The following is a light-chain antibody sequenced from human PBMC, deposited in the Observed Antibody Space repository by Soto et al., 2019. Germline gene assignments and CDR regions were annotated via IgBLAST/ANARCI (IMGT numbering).Light chain of an antibody. Sequence: QSVLTQPPSVSAAPGQKVTISCSGSSSNIGKNYVFWYQQLPGTAPKLLIYDNNNRPSGIPDRFSGSKSGTSATLGISGLQTGDEADYYCGARLKSLSRTWVFGGGTKVTVL. CDR1: SSNIGKNY. V-gene: IGLV1-51*01. CDR3: GARLKSLSRTWV. CDR2: DNN. J-gene: IGLJ3*02.